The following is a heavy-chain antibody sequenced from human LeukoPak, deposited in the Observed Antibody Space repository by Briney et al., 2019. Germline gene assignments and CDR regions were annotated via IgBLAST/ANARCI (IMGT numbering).Heavy chain of an antibody. V-gene: IGHV3-30-3*01. CDR2: ISYDGSNK. D-gene: IGHD6-13*01. J-gene: IGHJ4*02. CDR3: ARDGGKSIAAAGALDY. Sequence: GGSLRLSCAAPGFTFSSCAMHWVRQAPGKGLEWVAVISYDGSNKYYADSVKGRFTISRDNSKNTLYLQMNSLRAEDTAVYYCARDGGKSIAAAGALDYWGQGTLVTVSS. CDR1: GFTFSSCA.